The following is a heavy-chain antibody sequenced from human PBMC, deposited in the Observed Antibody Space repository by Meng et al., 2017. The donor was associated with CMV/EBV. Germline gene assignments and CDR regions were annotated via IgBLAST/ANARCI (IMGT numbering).Heavy chain of an antibody. D-gene: IGHD3/OR15-3a*01. CDR1: GDSVTSNSDA. CDR3: ARGIDFCDP. CDR2: TYYRSKWYN. J-gene: IGHJ5*02. V-gene: IGHV6-1*01. Sequence: QVPLQQAGPGLGQPSQTLSRTCDISGDSVTSNSDAWNWIRQSPSRGLEWLGRTYYRSKWYNDYAVSVKSRITINPDTSKNQCSLQLNSVTPEDTAVYYCARGIDFCDPWGQGTLVTVSS.